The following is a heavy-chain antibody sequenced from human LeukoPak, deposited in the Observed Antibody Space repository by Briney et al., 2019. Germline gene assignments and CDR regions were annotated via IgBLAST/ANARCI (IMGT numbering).Heavy chain of an antibody. Sequence: SETLSLTCTVSGGSISSGGYYWSWIRQPPGKGLEWIGYIYHSGSTYYNPSLKSRVTISVDRSKNQFSLKLSSVTAADTAVYYCARDRALRVGATGYFDYWGQGTLVTVSS. J-gene: IGHJ4*02. CDR3: ARDRALRVGATGYFDY. D-gene: IGHD1-26*01. CDR1: GGSISSGGYY. V-gene: IGHV4-30-2*01. CDR2: IYHSGST.